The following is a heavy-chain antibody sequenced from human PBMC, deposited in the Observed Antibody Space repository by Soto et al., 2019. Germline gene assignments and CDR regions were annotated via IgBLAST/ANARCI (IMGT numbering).Heavy chain of an antibody. J-gene: IGHJ5*02. CDR1: GFTFSDYY. Sequence: GSLRLSCAASGFTFSDYYMSWIRQAPGKGLEWVSYISSSSSYTNYADSVKGRFTISRDNAKNSLYLQMNSLRAEDTAVYYCASSGWYNWFDPWGQGTLVTVSS. CDR3: ASSGWYNWFDP. CDR2: ISSSSSYT. V-gene: IGHV3-11*06. D-gene: IGHD6-19*01.